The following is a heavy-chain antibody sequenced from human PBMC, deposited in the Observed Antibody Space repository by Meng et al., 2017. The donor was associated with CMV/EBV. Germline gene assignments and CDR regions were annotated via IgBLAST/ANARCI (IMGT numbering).Heavy chain of an antibody. CDR3: ASSLTYPDY. CDR1: GGSFSCYY. V-gene: IGHV4-34*01. J-gene: IGHJ4*02. CDR2: INHSGST. Sequence: VPLQQWGAGLLKPSETLSLTCAVYGGSFSCYYWSWIRQPPGEGLEWIGEINHSGSTNYNPSLKSRVTISVDTSKNQFSLKLSSVTAADTAVYYCASSLTYPDYWGQGTLVTVSS. D-gene: IGHD2-15*01.